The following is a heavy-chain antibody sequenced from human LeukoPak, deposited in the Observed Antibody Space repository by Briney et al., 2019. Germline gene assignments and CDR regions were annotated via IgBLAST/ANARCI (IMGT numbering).Heavy chain of an antibody. CDR1: GGSISSYY. CDR3: ARELLWFGXPXGAFDI. D-gene: IGHD3-10*01. Sequence: PSETLSLTCTVSGGSISSYYWSWIRQPPGKGLEWIGYIYYSGSTNYNPSLKSRVTISVDTSKNQFSLKLSSVTAADTAVYYCARELLWFGXPXGAFDIXGQGTMXTVSS. V-gene: IGHV4-59*01. J-gene: IGHJ3*02. CDR2: IYYSGST.